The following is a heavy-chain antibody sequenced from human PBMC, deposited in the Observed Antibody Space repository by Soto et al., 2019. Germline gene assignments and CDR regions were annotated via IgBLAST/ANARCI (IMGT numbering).Heavy chain of an antibody. CDR2: IYYSGST. J-gene: IGHJ4*02. Sequence: LSLTCTVSGGSVSSGSYYWGWIRQPPGKGLEWIGYIYYSGSTNYNPSLKSRVTISVDTSKNQFSLKLSSVTAADTAVYYCAREGRYLDYWGQGTLVTVSS. CDR3: AREGRYLDY. CDR1: GGSVSSGSYY. V-gene: IGHV4-61*01.